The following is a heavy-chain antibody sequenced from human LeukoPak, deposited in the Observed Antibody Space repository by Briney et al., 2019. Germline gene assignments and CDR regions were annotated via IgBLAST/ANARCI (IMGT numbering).Heavy chain of an antibody. V-gene: IGHV4-59*01. D-gene: IGHD4-23*01. CDR2: IYYSVST. CDR1: GGSISSYY. Sequence: SETLSLTCTVTGGSISSYYWSWIRQPPGKGLEWIGCIYYSVSTNYNPSLKSRVTISVDTSKNQFSLNLYSVTAADTAVYYCARDYGGAFDIWGQGTMVTVSS. J-gene: IGHJ3*02. CDR3: ARDYGGAFDI.